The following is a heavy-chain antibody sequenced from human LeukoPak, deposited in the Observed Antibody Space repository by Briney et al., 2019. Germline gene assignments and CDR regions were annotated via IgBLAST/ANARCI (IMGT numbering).Heavy chain of an antibody. CDR2: INPNSGGT. CDR3: ARTGYSSGWLDY. Sequence: AASVKVSCKASGYTFTGYYMHCVRQAPGQGIEWMGWINPNSGGTNYAQKFQGRVTMTRDTSISTAYMELSRLRSDDTAVYYCARTGYSSGWLDYWGQGTLVTVSS. J-gene: IGHJ4*02. V-gene: IGHV1-2*02. CDR1: GYTFTGYY. D-gene: IGHD6-19*01.